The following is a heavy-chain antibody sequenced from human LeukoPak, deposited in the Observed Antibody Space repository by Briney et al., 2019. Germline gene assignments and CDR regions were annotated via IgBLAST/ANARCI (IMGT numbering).Heavy chain of an antibody. Sequence: ASVKVSCKASGYTFTSYDINWVRQATGQGLEWMGWMNPNSGNTGYAQKFQGRVTMTRNTSISTVYMELSSLRSEDTAVYYCATNYYGSGSYSFDYWGQGTLVTVSS. CDR2: MNPNSGNT. V-gene: IGHV1-8*01. CDR3: ATNYYGSGSYSFDY. CDR1: GYTFTSYD. D-gene: IGHD3-10*01. J-gene: IGHJ4*02.